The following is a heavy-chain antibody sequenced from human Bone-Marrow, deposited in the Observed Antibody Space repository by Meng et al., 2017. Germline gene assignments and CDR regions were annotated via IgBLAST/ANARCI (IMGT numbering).Heavy chain of an antibody. CDR3: ATGAAAVDH. D-gene: IGHD6-13*01. J-gene: IGHJ4*02. CDR2: IKRNSDGGTI. CDR1: GIVCTDGW. Sequence: VVVSGGAVVTAGGLLRSCCVSAGIVCTDGWMRWVRQAAGEGLGWVGRIKRNSDGGTIDYVAPVISRFSISRDDSKNMLYLKMDSLITDDTAVYFCATGAAAVDHWGQGTLVTVSS. V-gene: IGHV3-15*02.